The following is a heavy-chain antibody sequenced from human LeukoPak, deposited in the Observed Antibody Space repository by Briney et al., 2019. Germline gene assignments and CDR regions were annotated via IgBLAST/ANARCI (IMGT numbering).Heavy chain of an antibody. D-gene: IGHD3-10*01. V-gene: IGHV3-21*01. CDR2: ISSSSSYI. Sequence: GGSLRLSCAASGFTFSSYSMNWVRQAPGKGLEWVSSISSSSSYIYYADSVKGRFTISRDNAKNSLYLQMNSLRAEDTAVYYCARDAMVRGVIGDYWGQGTLVTASS. CDR3: ARDAMVRGVIGDY. J-gene: IGHJ4*02. CDR1: GFTFSSYS.